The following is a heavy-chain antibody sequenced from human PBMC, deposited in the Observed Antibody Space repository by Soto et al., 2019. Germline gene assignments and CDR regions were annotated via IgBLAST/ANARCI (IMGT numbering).Heavy chain of an antibody. D-gene: IGHD3-3*01. Sequence: ASVKVSCKASGYTFTSYGISWVRQAPGQGLEWMGWISAYNGNTNYAQKLQGRVALTTNTSTNTAYMELGSLISDDTAVYYCTRAEPGDFWSNSEYYFDYWGQGTMVTVS. CDR2: ISAYNGNT. CDR3: TRAEPGDFWSNSEYYFDY. CDR1: GYTFTSYG. J-gene: IGHJ4*02. V-gene: IGHV1-18*01.